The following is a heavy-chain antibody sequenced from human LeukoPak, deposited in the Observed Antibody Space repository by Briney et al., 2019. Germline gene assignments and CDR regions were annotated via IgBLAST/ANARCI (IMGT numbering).Heavy chain of an antibody. D-gene: IGHD6-19*01. J-gene: IGHJ6*02. CDR3: AKDRQWLARGYYYYGMDV. V-gene: IGHV3-30*04. CDR2: ISYDGSNK. Sequence: PGGSLRLSCAASGFTFSSYAMHWVRQAPGKGLEWVAVISYDGSNKYYADSVKGRFTISRDNSKNTLYLQMNSLRAEDTAVYYCAKDRQWLARGYYYYGMDVWGQGTTVTVSS. CDR1: GFTFSSYA.